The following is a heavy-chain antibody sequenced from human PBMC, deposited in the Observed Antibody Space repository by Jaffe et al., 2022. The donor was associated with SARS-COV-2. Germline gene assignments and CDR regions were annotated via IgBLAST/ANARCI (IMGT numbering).Heavy chain of an antibody. CDR3: ARAPSGCSSTSCYYLFWFDP. D-gene: IGHD2-2*01. V-gene: IGHV1-8*01. CDR2: MNPNSGNT. J-gene: IGHJ5*02. Sequence: QVQLVQSGAEVKKPGASVKVSCKASGYTFTSYDINWVRQATGQGLEWMGWMNPNSGNTGYAQKFQGRVTMTRNTSISTAYMELSSLRSEDTAVYYCARAPSGCSSTSCYYLFWFDPWGQGTLVTVSS. CDR1: GYTFTSYD.